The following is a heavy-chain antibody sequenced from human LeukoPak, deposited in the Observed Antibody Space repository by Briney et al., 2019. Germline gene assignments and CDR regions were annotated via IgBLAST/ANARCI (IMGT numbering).Heavy chain of an antibody. CDR3: ARNRVAVDRSAFDI. V-gene: IGHV5-51*01. J-gene: IGHJ3*02. CDR2: IYPDDSDT. CDR1: GYSFSSYW. Sequence: GESLKISCKGSGYSFSSYWIGWVRQMPGKGLEWMGIIYPDDSDTRYSPSFQGQVTISADKSISTAYLQWSSLKASDTAMYYCARNRVAVDRSAFDIWGQGTLVTVSS. D-gene: IGHD6-19*01.